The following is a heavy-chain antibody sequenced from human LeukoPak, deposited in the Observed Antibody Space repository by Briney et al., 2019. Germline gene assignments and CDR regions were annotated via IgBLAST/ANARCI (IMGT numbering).Heavy chain of an antibody. CDR2: ISGSGGST. V-gene: IGHV3-23*01. CDR1: GFTFSSHA. D-gene: IGHD2-21*02. Sequence: GGSLRLSCAASGFTFSSHAMSWVSQAPGKGLEWVSAISGSGGSTYYADSVKGRFTISRDNSKNTLYLQMNSLRAEDTAVYYCAKRRTRTAYCGGDCCFDYWGQGTLVTVSS. J-gene: IGHJ4*02. CDR3: AKRRTRTAYCGGDCCFDY.